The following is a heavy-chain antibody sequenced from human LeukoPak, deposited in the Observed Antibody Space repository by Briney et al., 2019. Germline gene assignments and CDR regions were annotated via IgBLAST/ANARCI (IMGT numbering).Heavy chain of an antibody. Sequence: GGSLRLSCAASGFTFSSYWMSWVRQAPGKGLEWVAVISYDGSNKYYADSVKGRFTISRDNSKNTLYLQMNSLRAEDTAVYYCAKEDIVVVVAGRFDPWGQGTLVTVSS. CDR1: GFTFSSYW. CDR3: AKEDIVVVVAGRFDP. J-gene: IGHJ5*02. V-gene: IGHV3-30*18. D-gene: IGHD2-15*01. CDR2: ISYDGSNK.